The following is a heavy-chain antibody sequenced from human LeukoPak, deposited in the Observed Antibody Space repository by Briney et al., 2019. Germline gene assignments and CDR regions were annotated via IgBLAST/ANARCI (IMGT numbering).Heavy chain of an antibody. CDR3: ATGYGGNSILVY. CDR2: IIPIFGTA. D-gene: IGHD4-23*01. CDR1: GGTFSNYA. Sequence: SVKVSCKASGGTFSNYAISWVRQAPGQGLEWMGGIIPIFGTADYAQKFQGRVTITADESTSTAYMELSSLRSEDTGVYYCATGYGGNSILVYWGQGTLVTVSS. J-gene: IGHJ4*02. V-gene: IGHV1-69*01.